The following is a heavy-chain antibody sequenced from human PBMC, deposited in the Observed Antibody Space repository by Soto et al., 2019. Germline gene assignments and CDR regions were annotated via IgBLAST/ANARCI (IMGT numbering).Heavy chain of an antibody. CDR1: GYNFTSYG. J-gene: IGHJ4*02. V-gene: IGHV1-18*04. Sequence: GASVKVSCKASGYNFTSYGISWVRQAPGQGLEWMGWISAYNGNTNYAQKLQGRVTMTTDTSTSTAYMELRSLRSDDTAVYYSASVPANYECVWGSYRSPFYFDYYGQQTLFTVSS. CDR3: ASVPANYECVWGSYRSPFYFDY. D-gene: IGHD3-16*02. CDR2: ISAYNGNT.